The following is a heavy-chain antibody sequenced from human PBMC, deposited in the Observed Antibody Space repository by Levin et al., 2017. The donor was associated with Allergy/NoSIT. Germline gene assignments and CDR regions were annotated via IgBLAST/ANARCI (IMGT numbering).Heavy chain of an antibody. CDR3: ARDRVVAVPDASYVNWFDP. CDR2: INPNSGGT. CDR1: GYIFTDYY. J-gene: IGHJ5*02. V-gene: IGHV1-2*02. D-gene: IGHD2-2*01. Sequence: GESLKISCKASGYIFTDYYIHWVRRAPGQGLEWMGWINPNSGGTNYAQKFQGRVIMTRDTSISTAYMEVSRLTSDDTAIYYCARDRVVAVPDASYVNWFDPWGQGTLVTVSS.